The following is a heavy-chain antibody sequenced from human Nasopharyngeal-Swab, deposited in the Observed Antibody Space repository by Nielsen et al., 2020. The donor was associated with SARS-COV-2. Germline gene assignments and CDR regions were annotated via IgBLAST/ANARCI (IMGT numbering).Heavy chain of an antibody. CDR3: ARGGWGFDY. CDR1: GFTFSSYS. Sequence: GESLKISCAASGFTFSSYSMNWVRQAPGKGLEWVSSISSSSSYIYYADSVKGRFTISRVNAKNSLYLQMNSLRAEDTAVYYCARGGWGFDYWGQGTLVTVSS. D-gene: IGHD6-19*01. J-gene: IGHJ4*02. CDR2: ISSSSSYI. V-gene: IGHV3-21*01.